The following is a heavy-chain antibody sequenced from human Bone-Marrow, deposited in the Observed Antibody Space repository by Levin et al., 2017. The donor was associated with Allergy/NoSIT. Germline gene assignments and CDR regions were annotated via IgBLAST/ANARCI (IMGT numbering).Heavy chain of an antibody. CDR2: IRQSGSRI. Sequence: RASVKVSCAASGFTFSSYAMDWVRQAPGKGLEWVSAIRQSGSRIYYADSVKGRFTVSRDNSKNTLYLQMNSLRGEDTAVYYCGREEGASGWYTVDYWGQGTLVTVSS. J-gene: IGHJ4*02. CDR3: GREEGASGWYTVDY. CDR1: GFTFSSYA. V-gene: IGHV3-23*01. D-gene: IGHD6-19*01.